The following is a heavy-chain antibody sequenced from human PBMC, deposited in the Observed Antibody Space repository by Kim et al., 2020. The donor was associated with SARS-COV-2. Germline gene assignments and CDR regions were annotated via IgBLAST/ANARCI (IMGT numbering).Heavy chain of an antibody. D-gene: IGHD5-12*01. CDR2: ISYDGSNK. J-gene: IGHJ6*02. CDR1: GFTFSSYG. CDR3: AKDRSVTYSGYERLPSDYYGMDV. Sequence: GGSLRLSCAASGFTFSSYGMHWVRQAPGKGLEWVAVISYDGSNKYYADSVKGRFTISRDNSKNTLYLQMNSLRAEDTAVYYCAKDRSVTYSGYERLPSDYYGMDVWGQGTTVTVSS. V-gene: IGHV3-30*18.